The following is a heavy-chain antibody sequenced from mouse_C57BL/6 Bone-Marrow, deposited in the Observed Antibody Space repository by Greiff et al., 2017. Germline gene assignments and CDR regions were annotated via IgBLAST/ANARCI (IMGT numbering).Heavy chain of an antibody. CDR1: GFTFSSYA. V-gene: IGHV5-4*01. Sequence: EVQVVESGGGLVKPGGSLKLSCAASGFTFSSYAMSWVRQTPEKRLEWVATISDGGSYTDYPDNVKGRFTISRDNAKNNLYLQMSHLKSEDTAMYYCARLDYYAMDYWGQGTSVTVSS. J-gene: IGHJ4*01. CDR2: ISDGGSYT. CDR3: ARLDYYAMDY.